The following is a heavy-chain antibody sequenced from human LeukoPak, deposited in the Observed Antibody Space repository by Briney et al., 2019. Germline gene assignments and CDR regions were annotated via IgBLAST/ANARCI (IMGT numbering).Heavy chain of an antibody. CDR2: INPNSGGT. CDR1: GYTFTGFY. CDR3: AREEVSVISDTCCSGLGY. J-gene: IGHJ4*02. D-gene: IGHD3-10*01. V-gene: IGHV1-2*02. Sequence: ASVKVSCKASGYTFTGFYMHWVRQAPGQGLEWMGWINPNSGGTNYQGRVTMTRDTSINTAYMELSSLRSDDTAVYYCAREEVSVISDTCCSGLGYWGQGTLTTVSS.